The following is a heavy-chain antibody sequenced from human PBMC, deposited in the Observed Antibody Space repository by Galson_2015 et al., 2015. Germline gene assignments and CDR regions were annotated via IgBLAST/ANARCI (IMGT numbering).Heavy chain of an antibody. Sequence: SLRLSCAASGFSFTHAWMTWVRQAPGKGLEWVGRIKSKSDGETTDYAAPVKGRFTISRDDSQGTLYLQMNSLKTEDTAVYYCTTDSPPPGCFPADDEFDVWGQGTLVTVSS. CDR2: IKSKSDGETT. V-gene: IGHV3-15*01. D-gene: IGHD6-19*01. CDR1: GFSFTHAW. J-gene: IGHJ3*01. CDR3: TTDSPPPGCFPADDEFDV.